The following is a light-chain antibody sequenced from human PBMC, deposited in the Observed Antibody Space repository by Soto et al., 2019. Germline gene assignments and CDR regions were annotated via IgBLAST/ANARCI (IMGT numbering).Light chain of an antibody. Sequence: SYELTQPPSVSVAPGKTARITCGGNNIGGKSVHWYQQKPGQAPVLVIYYDSDRPSGIPERFSGSNSGNTATLTISRVEVGDEADYYCQVWDSSSDHRLFGGGTK. J-gene: IGLJ2*01. CDR2: YDS. V-gene: IGLV3-21*04. CDR3: QVWDSSSDHRL. CDR1: NIGGKS.